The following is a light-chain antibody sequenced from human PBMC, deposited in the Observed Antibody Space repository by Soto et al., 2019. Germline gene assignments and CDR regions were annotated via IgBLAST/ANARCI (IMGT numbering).Light chain of an antibody. Sequence: EIVLTQSPGTLSLSPGERATLSCRASQSVSSSYLAWYQQKPGQAPRLLIYLASSRATGIPDRFSGSGSGTDFTLTISRLEPEDFVAYYCQQYATDPLTFGGGTKVEIK. CDR3: QQYATDPLT. J-gene: IGKJ4*01. V-gene: IGKV3-20*01. CDR1: QSVSSSY. CDR2: LAS.